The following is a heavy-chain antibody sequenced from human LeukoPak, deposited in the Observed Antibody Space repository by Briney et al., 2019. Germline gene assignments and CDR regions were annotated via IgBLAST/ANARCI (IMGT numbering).Heavy chain of an antibody. V-gene: IGHV4-4*07. Sequence: SETLSLTCTVSGGSISSYYWSWIRQPAGKGLEWIGRIYTSGSTNYNASLKSRVSMSVDTSKNQFSLKLSSVTAADTAVYYCARSADYYDSSGYLYYFDYWGQGTLVTVSS. CDR2: IYTSGST. J-gene: IGHJ4*02. CDR1: GGSISSYY. D-gene: IGHD3-22*01. CDR3: ARSADYYDSSGYLYYFDY.